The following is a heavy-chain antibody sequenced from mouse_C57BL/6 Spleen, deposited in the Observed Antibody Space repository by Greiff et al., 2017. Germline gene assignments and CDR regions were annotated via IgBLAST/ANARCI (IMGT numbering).Heavy chain of an antibody. CDR3: ARLIYYDYDYAMDY. Sequence: VKLQESGAELVKPGASVKISCKASGYAFSSYWMNWVKQRPGKGLEWIGQIYPGDGDTNYNGKFKGKATLTADKSSSTAYMQLSSLTSKDAAVYFCARLIYYDYDYAMDYWGQGTSVTVSS. D-gene: IGHD2-4*01. V-gene: IGHV1-80*01. CDR1: GYAFSSYW. J-gene: IGHJ4*01. CDR2: IYPGDGDT.